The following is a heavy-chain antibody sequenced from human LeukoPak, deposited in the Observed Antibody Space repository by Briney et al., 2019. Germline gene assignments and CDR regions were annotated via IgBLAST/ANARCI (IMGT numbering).Heavy chain of an antibody. CDR2: IYYSGST. Sequence: SETLSLTCTVSGGSISSSSYYWGWIRQPPGKGLEWIGSIYYSGSTYYNPSLKSRVTISVDTSKNQFSLKLSSVTAADTAVYYCASALPHYYDGSGNDAFDIWGHGTMVTVSS. J-gene: IGHJ3*02. CDR3: ASALPHYYDGSGNDAFDI. CDR1: GGSISSSSYY. V-gene: IGHV4-39*01. D-gene: IGHD3-22*01.